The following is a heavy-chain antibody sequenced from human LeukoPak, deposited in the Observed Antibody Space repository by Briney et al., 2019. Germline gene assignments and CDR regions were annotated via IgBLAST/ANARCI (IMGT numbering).Heavy chain of an antibody. D-gene: IGHD2-21*02. CDR1: GFTLSTYA. J-gene: IGHJ4*02. Sequence: PGGSLRLSCAASGFTLSTYAMSWVRQTPEKGLEWVSSISSGGDITHHADSVKGRFTISRDISKNTLYPQMNSLRAEDTAVYYCAKSDCGGDCYLLDYWGQGTLVTVSS. CDR2: ISSGGDIT. CDR3: AKSDCGGDCYLLDY. V-gene: IGHV3-23*01.